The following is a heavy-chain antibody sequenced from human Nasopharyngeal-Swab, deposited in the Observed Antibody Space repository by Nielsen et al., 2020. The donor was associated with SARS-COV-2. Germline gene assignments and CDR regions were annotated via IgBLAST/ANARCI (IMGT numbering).Heavy chain of an antibody. Sequence: GSLRLSCAVYGGSFSGYYWSWIRQPPGKGLEWIGEINHNGSTESNPSLKSRVTISVDTSKNRFSLKLSSVTAADTAVYYCARGVPLYSSSWFGSWGQGTLVTVSS. J-gene: IGHJ5*01. CDR2: INHNGST. V-gene: IGHV4-34*01. D-gene: IGHD6-13*01. CDR3: ARGVPLYSSSWFGS. CDR1: GGSFSGYY.